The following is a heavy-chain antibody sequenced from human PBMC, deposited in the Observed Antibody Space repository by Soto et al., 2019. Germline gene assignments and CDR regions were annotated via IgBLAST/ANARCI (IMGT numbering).Heavy chain of an antibody. CDR3: AKLTPGWYF. V-gene: IGHV3-7*05. J-gene: IGHJ4*02. D-gene: IGHD6-19*01. Sequence: AGGSLRLSCGAAGVTYSSYWISWVRQAPGKGLEWVANIKQDGSERDYVDSVKGRFTISRDNAKNSLYLQMNSLSAEDTAVYYCAKLTPGWYFWGQGTLVTVSS. CDR2: IKQDGSER. CDR1: GVTYSSYW.